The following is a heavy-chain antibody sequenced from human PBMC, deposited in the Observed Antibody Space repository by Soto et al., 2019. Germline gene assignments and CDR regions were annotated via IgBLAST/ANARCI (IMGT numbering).Heavy chain of an antibody. J-gene: IGHJ6*03. V-gene: IGHV3-48*04. CDR1: GFTFSDYS. CDR2: ISTSGTTI. D-gene: IGHD3-10*01. CDR3: ARRSALKGAGSYYPYFYYYMDV. Sequence: EVQLVEAGGGLVQPGGSLRLSCAASGFTFSDYSMNWVRQAPGKGLEWISHISTSGTTIFYADSVKGRFTISRDNAKNPLFLHMNSLRAEGTAIYYCARRSALKGAGSYYPYFYYYMDVWGRGTTVTVSS.